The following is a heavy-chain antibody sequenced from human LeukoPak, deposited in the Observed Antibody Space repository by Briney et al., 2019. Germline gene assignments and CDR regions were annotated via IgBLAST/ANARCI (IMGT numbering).Heavy chain of an antibody. J-gene: IGHJ4*02. Sequence: GGSLRLSCAASGFTFSSYAMSWVRQAPGKGLEWVSAISGSGGSTYYADSVKGRFTISRDNAKNSLYLQMNSLRAEDTAVYYCARDYSSSSGIDYWGQGTLVTVSS. CDR3: ARDYSSSSGIDY. CDR1: GFTFSSYA. CDR2: ISGSGGST. V-gene: IGHV3-23*01. D-gene: IGHD6-6*01.